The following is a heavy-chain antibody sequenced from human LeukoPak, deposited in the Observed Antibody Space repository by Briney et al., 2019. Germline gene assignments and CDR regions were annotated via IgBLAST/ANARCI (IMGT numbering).Heavy chain of an antibody. V-gene: IGHV1-2*02. D-gene: IGHD2-21*02. J-gene: IGHJ4*02. CDR1: GYTFTGYY. CDR2: INPNSGGT. CDR3: ARGAATALAYYFDY. Sequence: GASVKVSXKASGYTFTGYYMHWVRQAPGQGLEWMGWINPNSGGTNYEQKFQGRVTMTRDTSISTAYMELSRLRSDDTAVYYCARGAATALAYYFDYWGQGTLVTVSS.